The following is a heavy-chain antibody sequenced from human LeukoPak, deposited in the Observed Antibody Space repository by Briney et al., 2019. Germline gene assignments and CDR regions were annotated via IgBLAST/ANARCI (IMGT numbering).Heavy chain of an antibody. CDR3: AREQGSDFDAASDI. V-gene: IGHV5-51*01. D-gene: IGHD3-10*01. J-gene: IGHJ3*02. CDR2: SCPGDSDT. Sequence: GEPLNTSCKGLGYTFTAVSIAGVRQLPGKGLRGMGISCPGDSDTTYSPYFQGKVTISADKSTRTAYLQWSSLKASATAMYYCAREQGSDFDAASDIWGQGTMVTVSS. CDR1: GYTFTAVS.